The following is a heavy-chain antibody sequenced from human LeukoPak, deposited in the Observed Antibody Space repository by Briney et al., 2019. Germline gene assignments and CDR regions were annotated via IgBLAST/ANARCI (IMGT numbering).Heavy chain of an antibody. J-gene: IGHJ3*01. CDR1: GFTFRTYW. CDR3: ARWKMELERNAFDF. D-gene: IGHD1-26*01. Sequence: PGGSLRLSCAASGFTFRTYWMSWIRQAPGNEPEWVADINQDGSEEYYLQSVQGRFTVSRDNAQNAVFLQMTYLRADDTAVYYCARWKMELERNAFDFWGQRTVVTVSS. V-gene: IGHV3-7*01. CDR2: INQDGSEE.